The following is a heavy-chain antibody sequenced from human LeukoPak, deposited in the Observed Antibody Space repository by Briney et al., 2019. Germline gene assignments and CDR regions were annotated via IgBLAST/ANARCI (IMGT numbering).Heavy chain of an antibody. CDR2: IYYTGST. V-gene: IGHV4-31*03. Sequence: PSETLSLTCTVSGASIGSGGYYWSWIRQHPGKGLEWIGYIYYTGSTYYNPSLKSRVTISVGTSRNQFSLKLSSVTAADTAVYYCASYCSGGDCYRYYFDYWGQGTLVTVSP. D-gene: IGHD2-21*02. CDR1: GASIGSGGYY. CDR3: ASYCSGGDCYRYYFDY. J-gene: IGHJ4*02.